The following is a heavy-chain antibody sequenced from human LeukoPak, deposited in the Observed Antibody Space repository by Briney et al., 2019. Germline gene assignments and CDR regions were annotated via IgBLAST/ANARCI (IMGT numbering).Heavy chain of an antibody. D-gene: IGHD6-19*01. CDR2: IKQDGSEK. CDR1: GFSFSSYW. Sequence: PGGSLRLSCAASGFSFSSYWMSWVRQAPGKGLEWVANIKQDGSEKYYVDSVKGRFTISRDNAKNSLYLQMNSLRAEDTAVYYCAGVLQGNLKKQWLVQGLTDYWGQGTLVTVSS. V-gene: IGHV3-7*01. J-gene: IGHJ4*02. CDR3: AGVLQGNLKKQWLVQGLTDY.